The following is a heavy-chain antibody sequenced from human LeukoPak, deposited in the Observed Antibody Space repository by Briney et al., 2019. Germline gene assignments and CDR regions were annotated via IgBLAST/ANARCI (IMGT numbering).Heavy chain of an antibody. V-gene: IGHV3-9*01. CDR1: GFTFDDYA. CDR2: ISWNSGSI. Sequence: GRSLRLSCAASGFTFDDYAMHWVRQAPGKGLEWVSGISWNSGSIGYADSVKGRFTISRDNAKNSLYLQMNSLRAEDTAVYYCARPRDYGDYGGGYWGQGTLVTVSS. CDR3: ARPRDYGDYGGGY. J-gene: IGHJ4*02. D-gene: IGHD4-17*01.